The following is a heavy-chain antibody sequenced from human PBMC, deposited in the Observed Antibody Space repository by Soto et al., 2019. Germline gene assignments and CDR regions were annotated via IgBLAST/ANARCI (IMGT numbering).Heavy chain of an antibody. D-gene: IGHD3-3*01. V-gene: IGHV3-30-3*01. Sequence: GGSLRLSCAASGFTFRSYAMHWVRQAPGKGLEWVAIISYEEIYKYYADSVKGRFTISRDNSKNTLYLQMNSLRTEDTDMYYCARALDFWSDYLDYWGQGSLVTVSS. CDR3: ARALDFWSDYLDY. CDR1: GFTFRSYA. J-gene: IGHJ4*02. CDR2: ISYEEIYK.